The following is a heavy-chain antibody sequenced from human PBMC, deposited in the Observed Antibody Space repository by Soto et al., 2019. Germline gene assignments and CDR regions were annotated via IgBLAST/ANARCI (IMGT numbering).Heavy chain of an antibody. CDR2: IYYSGNT. J-gene: IGHJ1*01. Sequence: SETLSLTCSVSGASICSADNYWSWIRQPPGKGLEWIGSIYYSGNTFYHPSLKSRLTLSVDTSKNQFSLNLHSVTAADTAVYYCARVSSSGRFFGYFQHWGQGTLVTDSS. CDR1: GASICSADNY. D-gene: IGHD3-22*01. CDR3: ARVSSSGRFFGYFQH. V-gene: IGHV4-30-4*01.